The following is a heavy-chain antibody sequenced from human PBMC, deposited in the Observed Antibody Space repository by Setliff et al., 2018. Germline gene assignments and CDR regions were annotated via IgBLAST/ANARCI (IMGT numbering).Heavy chain of an antibody. Sequence: NPSETLSLTCNVSGVSISSYYWSWIRQPPGKGLECIGYIQKSGSANYNPSLMSRVTISVDTSRNQFSLKLRSVTAADTAVYYCARDNPILGATDYWGQGALVTVSS. CDR3: ARDNPILGATDY. V-gene: IGHV4-59*01. CDR2: IQKSGSA. J-gene: IGHJ4*02. CDR1: GVSISSYY. D-gene: IGHD1-26*01.